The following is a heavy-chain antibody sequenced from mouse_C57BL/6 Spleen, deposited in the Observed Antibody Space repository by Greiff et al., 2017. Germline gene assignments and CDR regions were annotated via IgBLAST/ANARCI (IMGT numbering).Heavy chain of an antibody. J-gene: IGHJ1*03. CDR3: ARQGSGNWYFDV. CDR2: ISSGGSYT. D-gene: IGHD1-1*01. CDR1: GFTFSSYG. Sequence: EVMLVESGGDLVQPGGSLKLSCAASGFTFSSYGMSWVRQTPDKMLEWVATISSGGSYTYYPDSVKGRFTISRDNAKNTGYLQMRSQNAEDTAMYYCARQGSGNWYFDVWDTETSVTV. V-gene: IGHV5-6*01.